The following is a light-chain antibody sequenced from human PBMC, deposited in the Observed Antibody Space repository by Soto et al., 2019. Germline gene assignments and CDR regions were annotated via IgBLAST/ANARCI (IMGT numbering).Light chain of an antibody. CDR1: RGISNW. CDR2: GAS. V-gene: IGKV1-8*01. J-gene: IGKJ1*01. CDR3: QHYRNYPWT. Sequence: AIRMTQSPSSFSASTGDRVTITCRASRGISNWLAWYQQKPGKAPKLLIYGASTLQSGVPSRFSGSGSGTDFTLTISSLQSEDSATYYCQHYRNYPWTFGQGTKVEVK.